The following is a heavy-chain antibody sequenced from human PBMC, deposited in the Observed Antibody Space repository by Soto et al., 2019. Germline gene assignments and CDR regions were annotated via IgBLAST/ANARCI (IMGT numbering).Heavy chain of an antibody. J-gene: IGHJ4*02. Sequence: EVQLLESGGGLVQPGGSLRLSCEASGFTFSSYAMSWVRQAPGKGLEWVSAISGSGGSTYYADSVKGRFTISRDNSKNTLHLQMNSLRAGDTAVYYCAKGRSGWYFDFWGQGTLVTVSS. D-gene: IGHD6-19*01. CDR1: GFTFSSYA. V-gene: IGHV3-23*01. CDR3: AKGRSGWYFDF. CDR2: ISGSGGST.